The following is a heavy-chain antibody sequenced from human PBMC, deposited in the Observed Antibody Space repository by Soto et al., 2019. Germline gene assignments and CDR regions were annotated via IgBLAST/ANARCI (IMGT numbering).Heavy chain of an antibody. CDR1: GYTFSDYD. J-gene: IGHJ5*02. D-gene: IGHD2-2*01. CDR2: ISAYNGNT. V-gene: IGHV1-18*01. CDR3: AREAVLVPAAMLYGWFDP. Sequence: ASVKVSCKASGYTFSDYDINWVRQAPGQGLEWMGWISAYNGNTNYAQKLQGRVTMTTDTSTSTAYMELRSLRSDDTAVYYCAREAVLVPAAMLYGWFDPWGQGTLVTVSS.